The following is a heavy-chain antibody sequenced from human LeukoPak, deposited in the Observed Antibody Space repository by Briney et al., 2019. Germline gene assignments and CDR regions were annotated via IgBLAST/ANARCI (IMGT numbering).Heavy chain of an antibody. CDR3: ARGRQGAKTRYFDL. CDR1: GIIFSNYA. V-gene: IGHV3-64*01. Sequence: PGGSLRLSCAASGIIFSNYAMHWVRQGPGKGLECISTISSGGGSTYYANSVKGGFTISRDNSKNTLYLQMGSLRAEDMAVYYCARGRQGAKTRYFDLWGRGTRVTVSS. CDR2: ISSGGGST. J-gene: IGHJ2*01. D-gene: IGHD1-26*01.